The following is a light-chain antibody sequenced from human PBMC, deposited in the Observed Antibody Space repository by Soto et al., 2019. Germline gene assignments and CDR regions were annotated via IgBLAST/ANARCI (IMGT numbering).Light chain of an antibody. CDR1: SSNIGINT. J-gene: IGLJ3*02. CDR2: LND. Sequence: QSVLTQPPSASGTPGQRVTISCSGSSSNIGINTVNWSQQFPGTAPKVLIYLNDQRPSGVPDRFSGSKSGTSASLAISGLPSEDEADYYCSVWDDSLNGVVFGGGSKLTVL. V-gene: IGLV1-44*01. CDR3: SVWDDSLNGVV.